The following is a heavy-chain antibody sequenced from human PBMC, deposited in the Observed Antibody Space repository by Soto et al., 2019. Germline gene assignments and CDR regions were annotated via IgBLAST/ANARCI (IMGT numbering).Heavy chain of an antibody. CDR2: IHPGDSDT. V-gene: IGHV5-51*01. Sequence: PGESLKISCSGSGYSFSSYWIGWVRQMPGKGLEWMGTIHPGDSDTRYSPSFRGQVTISADKSISTAYLQWSSLKAPDTAIYYCARDRSNSLYYYYYGLDVWGQGTTVTVSS. J-gene: IGHJ6*02. D-gene: IGHD6-13*01. CDR1: GYSFSSYW. CDR3: ARDRSNSLYYYYYGLDV.